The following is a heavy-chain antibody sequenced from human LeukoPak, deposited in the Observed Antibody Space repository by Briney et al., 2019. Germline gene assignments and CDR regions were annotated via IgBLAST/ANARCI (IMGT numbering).Heavy chain of an antibody. J-gene: IGHJ5*02. CDR1: GGSFSGYY. Sequence: PSETLSLTCAVYGGSFSGYYWSWIRQPPGKGLEWIGYIYYSGSTNYNPSLKSRVTISLDTSKNQFSLKLSSVTAADTAVYYCARSPRDYDSSGYYLERLDPWGQGTLVTVSS. CDR3: ARSPRDYDSSGYYLERLDP. V-gene: IGHV4-59*01. CDR2: IYYSGST. D-gene: IGHD3-22*01.